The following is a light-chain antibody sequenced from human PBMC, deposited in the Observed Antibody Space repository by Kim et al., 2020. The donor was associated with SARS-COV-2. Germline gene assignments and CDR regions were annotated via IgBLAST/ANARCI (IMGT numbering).Light chain of an antibody. Sequence: SPGLSVTFSGTGTSVGYGGYDYVSWYQQRPGKAPKLLVYDVSKRPSAVPDRFSGSKSGDTASLTVSGLQAEDEADYYCSSYAGSILFGGGTQLTVL. CDR1: SVGYGGYDY. CDR2: DVS. V-gene: IGLV2-8*01. J-gene: IGLJ2*01. CDR3: SSYAGSIL.